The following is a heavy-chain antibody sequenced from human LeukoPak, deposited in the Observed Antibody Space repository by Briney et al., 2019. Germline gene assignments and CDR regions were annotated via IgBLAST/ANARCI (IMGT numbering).Heavy chain of an antibody. V-gene: IGHV1-69*13. CDR3: ARASGYCSGGSCYSAGHDAFDI. D-gene: IGHD2-15*01. Sequence: SVKVSCRASGYTFTSYGISWVRQAPGQGLEWMGGIIPIFGTANYAQKFQGRVTITADESTSTAYMELSSLRSEDTAVYYCARASGYCSGGSCYSAGHDAFDIWGQGTMVTVSS. CDR1: GYTFTSYG. CDR2: IIPIFGTA. J-gene: IGHJ3*02.